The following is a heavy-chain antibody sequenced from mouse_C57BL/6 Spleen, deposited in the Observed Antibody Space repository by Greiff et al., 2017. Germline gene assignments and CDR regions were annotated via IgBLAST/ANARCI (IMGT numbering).Heavy chain of an antibody. CDR1: GYTFTDYY. Sequence: VQLQQSGPVLVKPGASVKMSCKASGYTFTDYYMNWVKQSHGKSLEWIGVINPYNGGTSYNQKFKGEATLTVDKSSSTAYMELNSLTSEDSAVYYCARGYGSSYFDYWGQGTTLTVSS. V-gene: IGHV1-19*01. CDR3: ARGYGSSYFDY. J-gene: IGHJ2*01. CDR2: INPYNGGT. D-gene: IGHD1-1*01.